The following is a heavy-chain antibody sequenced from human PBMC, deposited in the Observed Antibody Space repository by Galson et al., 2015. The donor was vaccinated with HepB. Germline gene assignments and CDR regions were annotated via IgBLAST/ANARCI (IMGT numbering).Heavy chain of an antibody. Sequence: SLRLSCAASGFTFSSYWMSWVRQAPGKGLEWVANIKQDGSEKYYVDSVKGRFTISRDNAKNSLYLQMNSLRAEDTAVYYCASRCSSTSCYHAFDIGGPGTMVTASP. CDR2: IKQDGSEK. V-gene: IGHV3-7*01. D-gene: IGHD2-2*01. CDR1: GFTFSSYW. CDR3: ASRCSSTSCYHAFDI. J-gene: IGHJ3*02.